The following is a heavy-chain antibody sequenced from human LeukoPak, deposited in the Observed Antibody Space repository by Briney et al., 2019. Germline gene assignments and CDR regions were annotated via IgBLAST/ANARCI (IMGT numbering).Heavy chain of an antibody. CDR1: GFTFSSYE. CDR3: AGEGYFDWFFPIY. Sequence: GGSLRLSCAASGFTFSSYEMNWVRQAPGKGLEWVSYISSSGSTIYYADSVKGRFTISRDNAKNSLYLRMNSLRAEDTAVYYCAGEGYFDWFFPIYWGQGTLVTVSS. J-gene: IGHJ4*02. CDR2: ISSSGSTI. D-gene: IGHD3-9*01. V-gene: IGHV3-48*03.